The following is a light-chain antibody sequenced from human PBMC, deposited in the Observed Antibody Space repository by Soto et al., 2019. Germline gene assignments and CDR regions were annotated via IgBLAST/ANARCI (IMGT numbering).Light chain of an antibody. V-gene: IGKV3-20*01. Sequence: EIVLTQSPGTLSLSPGERATLSCRASQSVSSSYLAWYQQKPGQAPRLLIHGASGRATGIPDRFSGSGSGTDFTLTISRLEPEDFAVYYCQQYGSSPSTFGQGTRLEIK. CDR3: QQYGSSPST. J-gene: IGKJ5*01. CDR1: QSVSSSY. CDR2: GAS.